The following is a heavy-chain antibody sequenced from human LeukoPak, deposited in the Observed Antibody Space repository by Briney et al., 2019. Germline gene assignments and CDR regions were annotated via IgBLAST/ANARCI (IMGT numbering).Heavy chain of an antibody. V-gene: IGHV3-23*01. CDR3: AKLGLIVATMSHFDD. D-gene: IGHD5-12*01. CDR1: GFTLRIYA. Sequence: PGGSLRLSCVASGFTLRIYAMSWVRQATGRGLEWVSAVSGSRANTYYADSVKGRFTISRDNSKNTVYLQMSSLRAEDTAVYYCAKLGLIVATMSHFDDWGQGTLVTVSS. CDR2: VSGSRANT. J-gene: IGHJ4*02.